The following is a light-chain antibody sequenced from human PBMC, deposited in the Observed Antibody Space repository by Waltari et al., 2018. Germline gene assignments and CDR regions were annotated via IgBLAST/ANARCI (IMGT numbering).Light chain of an antibody. CDR1: QRIDRW. CDR3: QQYHSDLLT. V-gene: IGKV1-5*03. J-gene: IGKJ4*01. CDR2: ESS. Sequence: DIQMTQSPSSLSASVGDSVTMTCRASQRIDRWLAWYQQKPGKAPTVIIYESSSLENGVPSRFSGSGFGTEFTLTINNLQPDDFATYYCQQYHSDLLTFGGGTRVEIK.